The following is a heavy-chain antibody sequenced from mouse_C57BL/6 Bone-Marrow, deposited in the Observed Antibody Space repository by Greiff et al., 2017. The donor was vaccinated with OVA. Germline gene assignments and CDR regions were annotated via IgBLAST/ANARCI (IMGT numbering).Heavy chain of an antibody. J-gene: IGHJ4*01. Sequence: EVQLVESGGGLVQPKGSLKLSCAASGFSFNTYAMNWVRQAPGQGLEWVGRIRSKSNNSATYYADTVKDRFTISRDDSESMLYLQMNNLKTEDTAMYYCVRGREIYYDVVYYAMDYWGQGTSVTVSS. V-gene: IGHV10-1*01. CDR3: VRGREIYYDVVYYAMDY. CDR1: GFSFNTYA. D-gene: IGHD2-4*01. CDR2: IRSKSNNSAT.